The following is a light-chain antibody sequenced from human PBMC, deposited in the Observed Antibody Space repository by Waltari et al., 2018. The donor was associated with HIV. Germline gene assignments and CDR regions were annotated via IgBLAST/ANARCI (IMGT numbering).Light chain of an antibody. Sequence: QSALTQPASASGSPGQSITISCPGTSSDFGFYPYVSWYQLVSGKVPKVIISEVTSRPSGVSNRFSGSKSGSTASLTISDLQVEDEADYYCTSYTATDTLIFGGGTKVTVL. V-gene: IGLV2-14*01. CDR1: SSDFGFYPY. CDR2: EVT. CDR3: TSYTATDTLI. J-gene: IGLJ2*01.